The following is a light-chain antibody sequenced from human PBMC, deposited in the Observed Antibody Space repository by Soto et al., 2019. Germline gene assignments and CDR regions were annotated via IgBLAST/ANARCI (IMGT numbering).Light chain of an antibody. CDR3: CSYAGSCYV. J-gene: IGLJ1*01. CDR1: SSDVGSYNL. V-gene: IGLV2-23*02. CDR2: EVS. Sequence: QSVLTQPVSVSGSPGQSITISCTGTSSDVGSYNLVSWYQQHPGKAPKLMIYEVSKRPSGVPNRFSGSKSGNTASLPISGLQADEQAAYYCCSYAGSCYVFRTGTKVTVL.